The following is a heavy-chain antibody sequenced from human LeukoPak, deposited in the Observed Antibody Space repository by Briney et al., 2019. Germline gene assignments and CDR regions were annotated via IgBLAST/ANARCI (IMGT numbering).Heavy chain of an antibody. CDR2: IIPIFGTA. V-gene: IGHV1-69*05. D-gene: IGHD6-6*01. CDR1: GGTFSSYA. Sequence: SVKVSCKASGGTFSSYAISWVRQAPGQGLEWMGRIIPIFGTANYAQKFQGRVTITTDESTSTAYMELSSLRSEDTAVYYCARGGLQGVLYDSSSFWFDPWGQGTLVTVSS. J-gene: IGHJ5*02. CDR3: ARGGLQGVLYDSSSFWFDP.